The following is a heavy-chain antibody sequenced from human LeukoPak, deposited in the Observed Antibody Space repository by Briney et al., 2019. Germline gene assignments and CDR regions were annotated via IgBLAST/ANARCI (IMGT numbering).Heavy chain of an antibody. J-gene: IGHJ4*02. CDR3: ASHTYGSGSFFDY. CDR2: IYYSGST. D-gene: IGHD3-10*01. CDR1: GGSISSYY. V-gene: IGHV4-59*05. Sequence: PSETLSLTCTVSGGSISSYYWSWIRQPPGKGLEWIGSIYYSGSTYYNPSLKSRVTISVDTSKNQFSLKLSSVTAADTAVYYCASHTYGSGSFFDYWGQGTLVTVSS.